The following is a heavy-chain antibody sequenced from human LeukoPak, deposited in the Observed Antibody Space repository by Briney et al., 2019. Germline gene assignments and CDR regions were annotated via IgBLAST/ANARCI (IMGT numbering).Heavy chain of an antibody. V-gene: IGHV3-23*01. J-gene: IGHJ5*02. CDR1: GFTFSSYA. CDR3: AKDPTSFGSSWYRTGWFDP. CDR2: ISGSGGST. Sequence: PGGSLRLSCAASGFTFSSYAMSWVRQAPGKGLEWVSAISGSGGSTYYADSVKGRFTISRDNSKNTLYLQMNSLRAEDTAAYYCAKDPTSFGSSWYRTGWFDPWGQGTLVTVSS. D-gene: IGHD6-13*01.